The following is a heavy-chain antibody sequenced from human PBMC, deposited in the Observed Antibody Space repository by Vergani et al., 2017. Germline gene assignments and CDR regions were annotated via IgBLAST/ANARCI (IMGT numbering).Heavy chain of an antibody. V-gene: IGHV4-30-4*08. Sequence: QVQLQESGPGLVKPSQTLSLTCTVSGGSISSGDYYWSWIRQPPGKGLEWIGYIYYSGSTYYNPSLKSRVTISVDTSKNQFSLKLSSVTAADTAVYYCAREVLYSGSPGWFDPWGQGTLVTVSS. CDR1: GGSISSGDYY. CDR2: IYYSGST. D-gene: IGHD1-26*01. CDR3: AREVLYSGSPGWFDP. J-gene: IGHJ5*02.